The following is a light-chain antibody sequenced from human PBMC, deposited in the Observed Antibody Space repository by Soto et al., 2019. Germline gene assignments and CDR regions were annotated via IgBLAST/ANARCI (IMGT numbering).Light chain of an antibody. J-gene: IGKJ5*01. Sequence: EIVLTQSPGTLSLSPGERATLSCRASQSVSSSYLAWYQQKPGQAPRLLIYGASSRATGIPDRFSGSGSGTDFTLIISRLEYEDFAMYYCQQYGGSPITFGQGTRLEIK. CDR2: GAS. CDR1: QSVSSSY. CDR3: QQYGGSPIT. V-gene: IGKV3-20*01.